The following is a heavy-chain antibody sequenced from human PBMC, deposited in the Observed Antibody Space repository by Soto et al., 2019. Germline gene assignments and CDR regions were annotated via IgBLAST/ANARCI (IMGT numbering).Heavy chain of an antibody. V-gene: IGHV4-59*01. CDR2: IYYSGST. J-gene: IGHJ5*02. CDR3: ARSRDWFDP. Sequence: SETLSLTCTVSGGSISSNYWSWIRQPPGKGLEWIGYIYYSGSTNYNPSLKSRVTISVDTSKNQFSLKLSSVTAADTAVYYCARSRDWFDPWGQGTLVTVSS. CDR1: GGSISSNY.